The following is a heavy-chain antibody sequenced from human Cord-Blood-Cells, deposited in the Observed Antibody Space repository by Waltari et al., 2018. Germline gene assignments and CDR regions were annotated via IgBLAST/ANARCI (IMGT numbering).Heavy chain of an antibody. CDR1: GFTFDDYA. J-gene: IGHJ3*02. V-gene: IGHV3-9*01. D-gene: IGHD3-22*01. CDR3: AKDYYDSSGYYDAFDI. Sequence: EVQLVESGGGLVQPGRSLRLSCAASGFTFDDYAMHWVRQAPGKGLEWVSGISWNSGSIGYADSVKGRFTISRDNAKNSLYLQMNSLRAEDTASYYCAKDYYDSSGYYDAFDIWGQGTMVTVSS. CDR2: ISWNSGSI.